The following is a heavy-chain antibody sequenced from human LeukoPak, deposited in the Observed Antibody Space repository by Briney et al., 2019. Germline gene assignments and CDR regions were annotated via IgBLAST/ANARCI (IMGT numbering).Heavy chain of an antibody. J-gene: IGHJ6*03. V-gene: IGHV1-2*06. CDR3: AGLGKSSGYYPGLDYYYMDV. CDR2: INPNSGGT. CDR1: GYTFTGYY. Sequence: ASVKVSCKASGYTFTGYYMHWVRQAPGQGLEWMGRINPNSGGTNYAQKFQGRVTMTRDTSISAAYMELSRLRSDDTAVYYCAGLGKSSGYYPGLDYYYMDVRGKGTTVTVSS. D-gene: IGHD3-22*01.